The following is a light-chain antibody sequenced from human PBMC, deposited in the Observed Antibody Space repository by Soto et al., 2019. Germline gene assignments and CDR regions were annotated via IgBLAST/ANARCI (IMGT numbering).Light chain of an antibody. J-gene: IGKJ5*01. CDR3: QQSYSTPIT. CDR2: DAS. Sequence: DIQMTQSPYTLSASVGDRVTITCRASQGISTWLAWYQQKPGTAPKLLIYDASSLESGVPSRFSGSGSGTEFTLTISSLQPEDFATYYCQQSYSTPITFGQGTRLEIK. CDR1: QGISTW. V-gene: IGKV1-5*01.